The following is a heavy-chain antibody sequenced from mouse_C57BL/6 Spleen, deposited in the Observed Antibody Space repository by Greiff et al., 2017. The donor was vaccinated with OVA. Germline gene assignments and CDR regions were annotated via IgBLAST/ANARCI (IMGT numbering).Heavy chain of an antibody. CDR1: GYTFTDYY. CDR3: ARLIYYDFSFAY. CDR2: INPNNGGT. V-gene: IGHV1-26*01. J-gene: IGHJ3*01. D-gene: IGHD2-4*01. Sequence: VQLQQSGPELVKPGASVKISCKASGYTFTDYYMNWVKQSHGKSLEWIGDINPNNGGTSYNQKFKGKATLTVDKSSSTAYMELRSLTSEDSAVYYCARLIYYDFSFAYWGQGTLVTVSA.